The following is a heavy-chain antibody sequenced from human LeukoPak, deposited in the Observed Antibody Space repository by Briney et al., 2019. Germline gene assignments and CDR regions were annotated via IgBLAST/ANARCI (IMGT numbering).Heavy chain of an antibody. J-gene: IGHJ6*03. CDR3: AKDAYYDSSGYYGSYYYYMDV. V-gene: IGHV3-23*01. Sequence: PGGSLRLSCAASGFTFSSYAMSWVRQAPGKGLEWVSAISGSGGSTYYADSVKGRFTISRDNSKNTLYLQMNSLRAEDTAVYYCAKDAYYDSSGYYGSYYYYMDVWGKGTTVTVSS. D-gene: IGHD3-22*01. CDR2: ISGSGGST. CDR1: GFTFSSYA.